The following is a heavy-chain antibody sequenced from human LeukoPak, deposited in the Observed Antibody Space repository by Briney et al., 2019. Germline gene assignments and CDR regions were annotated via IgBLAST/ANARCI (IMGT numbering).Heavy chain of an antibody. J-gene: IGHJ6*02. CDR2: INNDATRT. D-gene: IGHD1-26*01. V-gene: IGHV3-74*01. CDR3: ASDGAYAMAV. CDR1: GSPFSRPW. Sequence: GGSLRLSCAASGSPFSRPWIHWVRQAPGKGLVWVSHINNDATRTTYADSVRGRFTISRDNAKNTVSLQMNSLRAEDTAVYYCASDGAYAMAVWGQGTTVTVSS.